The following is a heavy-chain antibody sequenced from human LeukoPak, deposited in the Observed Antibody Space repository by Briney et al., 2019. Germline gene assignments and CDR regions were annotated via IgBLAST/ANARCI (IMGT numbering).Heavy chain of an antibody. V-gene: IGHV4-38-2*02. Sequence: SETLSLTCSVSGYSISYGYFWAWIRQPPGKGLEWIGSVYHSGSTHYTPSFKSRVTISLDTSKNHFSLKLTSVTAADTAVYFCASLTRDGYHFEWWGRGTLVTVSS. CDR3: ASLTRDGYHFEW. CDR2: VYHSGST. D-gene: IGHD6-13*01. CDR1: GYSISYGYF. J-gene: IGHJ4*02.